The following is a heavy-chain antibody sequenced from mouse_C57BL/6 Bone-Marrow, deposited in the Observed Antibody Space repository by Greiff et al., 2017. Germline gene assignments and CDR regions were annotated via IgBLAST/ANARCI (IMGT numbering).Heavy chain of an antibody. D-gene: IGHD3-3*01. CDR1: GFTFSSYG. Sequence: EVMLVESGGDLVKPGGSLKLSCAASGFTFSSYGMSWVRQTPDKRLEWVATISSGGSYTYYPDSVKGRFTISRDNAKNTLYLQMSSLKSEDTAMYYCERERAFFAYWGQGALVTVSA. CDR3: ERERAFFAY. J-gene: IGHJ3*01. V-gene: IGHV5-6*01. CDR2: ISSGGSYT.